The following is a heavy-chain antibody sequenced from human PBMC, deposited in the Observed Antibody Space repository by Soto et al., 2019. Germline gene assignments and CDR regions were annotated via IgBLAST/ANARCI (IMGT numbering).Heavy chain of an antibody. CDR3: ARGGYYDSSGYYYYYYYGMDV. V-gene: IGHV5-51*01. Sequence: PGEALKISCKGSGYSFTSYWIGWVLQMPGKGLEWMGIIYPGDSDTRYSPSFQGQVTISADKSISTAYLQWSSLKASDTAMYYCARGGYYDSSGYYYYYYYGMDVWGQGTTVTVSS. D-gene: IGHD3-22*01. CDR2: IYPGDSDT. CDR1: GYSFTSYW. J-gene: IGHJ6*02.